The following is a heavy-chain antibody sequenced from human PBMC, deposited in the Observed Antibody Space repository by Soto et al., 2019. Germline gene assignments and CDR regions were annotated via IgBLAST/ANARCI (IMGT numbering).Heavy chain of an antibody. CDR3: ARRGLYSSGREYYYYGMDV. D-gene: IGHD6-19*01. CDR1: GGSISSYY. CDR2: IYYSGST. J-gene: IGHJ6*02. V-gene: IGHV4-59*01. Sequence: SKTLSLTCTVSGGSISSYYWSWIRQPPGKGLEWIGYIYYSGSTNYNPSLKSRVTISVDTSKNQFSLKLSSVTAADTAVYYCARRGLYSSGREYYYYGMDVWGQGTTVTVSS.